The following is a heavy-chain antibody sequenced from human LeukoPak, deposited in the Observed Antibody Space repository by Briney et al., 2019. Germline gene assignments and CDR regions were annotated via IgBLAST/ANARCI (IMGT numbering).Heavy chain of an antibody. D-gene: IGHD6-19*01. V-gene: IGHV3-21*01. Sequence: PGGFLRLSCAASGFTFSTYGMIWVRQAPGKGPEWVSSISSISTYTHYADAVKGRFTISRDNTKNSLYLQMNSLRVEDTAVYYCARDRGQWLVITDYWGQGTLVTVSS. CDR3: ARDRGQWLVITDY. J-gene: IGHJ4*02. CDR1: GFTFSTYG. CDR2: ISSISTYT.